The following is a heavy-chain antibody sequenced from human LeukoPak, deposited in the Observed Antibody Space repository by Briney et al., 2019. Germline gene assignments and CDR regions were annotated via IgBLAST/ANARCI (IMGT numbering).Heavy chain of an antibody. J-gene: IGHJ6*02. CDR1: GYTFTGYY. CDR3: ARDPGGPRVVPAAIWGGYYYGMDV. D-gene: IGHD2-2*01. V-gene: IGHV1-2*02. Sequence: ASVRVSCKASGYTFTGYYMHWVRQAPGQGLEWMGWINPNSGGTNYAQKFQGRVTMTRDTSISTAYMELSRLRSDDTAVYYCARDPGGPRVVPAAIWGGYYYGMDVWGQGTTVTVSS. CDR2: INPNSGGT.